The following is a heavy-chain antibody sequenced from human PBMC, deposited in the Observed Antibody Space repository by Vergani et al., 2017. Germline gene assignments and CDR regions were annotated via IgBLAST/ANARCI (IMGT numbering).Heavy chain of an antibody. CDR2: VEDSGYF. Sequence: QVQLQESGPGLVRPSETLSLTCTVSGGSLSGYYWHWIRQTPGEGLVWIGYVEDSGYFNYNPSLKTRVSMSSDTANNQFFLMLSSVTVADTAVYYCARSIVNRNRPDYFDNWGQGTLVTVSS. CDR1: GGSLSGYY. CDR3: ARSIVNRNRPDYFDN. D-gene: IGHD1-14*01. V-gene: IGHV4-59*01. J-gene: IGHJ4*02.